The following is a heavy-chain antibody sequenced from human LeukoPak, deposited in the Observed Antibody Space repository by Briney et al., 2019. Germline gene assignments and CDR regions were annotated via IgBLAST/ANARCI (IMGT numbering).Heavy chain of an antibody. D-gene: IGHD6-19*01. J-gene: IGHJ4*02. V-gene: IGHV1-8*01. Sequence: ASVKVSCKASGYTFTSYDINWVRQATGQGLEWMGWMNPNSGNTGYAQKFQGRVTMTRNTYISTAYMELSSLRSEDTAVYYCARGRKAVAGFGFDYWGQGTLVTVSS. CDR1: GYTFTSYD. CDR2: MNPNSGNT. CDR3: ARGRKAVAGFGFDY.